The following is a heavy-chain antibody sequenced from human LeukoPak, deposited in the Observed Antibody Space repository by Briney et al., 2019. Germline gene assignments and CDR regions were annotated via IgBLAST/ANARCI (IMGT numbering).Heavy chain of an antibody. CDR2: LQNDGGDI. J-gene: IGHJ3*02. D-gene: IGHD1-1*01. V-gene: IGHV3-30*02. Sequence: HPGGSLRLSCAASGFTFSNYGMHWVRQAPDKGLEWVAFLQNDGGDIHYADSVEGRFTISRDNSKNTLYLQMNSLRAEDTAVYYCANRRGTQVLGNNIDIWGQGTLVTVSS. CDR3: ANRRGTQVLGNNIDI. CDR1: GFTFSNYG.